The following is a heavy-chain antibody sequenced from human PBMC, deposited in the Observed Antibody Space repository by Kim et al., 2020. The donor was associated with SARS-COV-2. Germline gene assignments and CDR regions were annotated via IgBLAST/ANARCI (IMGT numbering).Heavy chain of an antibody. CDR1: GFTFSNAW. CDR2: IKSKTDGGTT. J-gene: IGHJ4*01. V-gene: IGHV3-15*01. Sequence: GGSLRLSCAASGFTFSNAWMTWVRQAPGKGLEWVGRIKSKTDGGTTDYAAPVKGRFTISRDDSKNILYLQMNSLKTDDTAVYYCTTNWGSSWYVSPDYWGHATLVSVS. D-gene: IGHD6-13*01. CDR3: TTNWGSSWYVSPDY.